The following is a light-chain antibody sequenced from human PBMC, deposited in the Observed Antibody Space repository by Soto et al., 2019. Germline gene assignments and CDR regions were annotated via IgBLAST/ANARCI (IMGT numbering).Light chain of an antibody. J-gene: IGKJ4*01. CDR1: QGVSSY. CDR3: QQRSNFT. CDR2: DAS. Sequence: EIVLTQSPATLSLSPGERVTLSCRASQGVSSYLAWYQQKPGQAPRLLIYDASNRATGIPARFSGSGPGTDFTLTISSLEPEDFAVYYCQQRSNFTFGGGTKVEIK. V-gene: IGKV3D-11*01.